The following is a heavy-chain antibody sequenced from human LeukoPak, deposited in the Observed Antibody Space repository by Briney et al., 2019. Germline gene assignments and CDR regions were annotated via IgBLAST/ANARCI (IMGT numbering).Heavy chain of an antibody. CDR1: GFTFSNDW. V-gene: IGHV3-74*01. Sequence: GGSLRLSCAASGFTFSNDWMHWVRQAPGKGLVWVSRINTDGNTTTYAESVKGRFTISRDNAKNTLYLQMNSLRVEDTAVYYCARGRGGSYHYWGQGTLVTVSS. J-gene: IGHJ4*02. CDR2: INTDGNTT. D-gene: IGHD1-26*01. CDR3: ARGRGGSYHY.